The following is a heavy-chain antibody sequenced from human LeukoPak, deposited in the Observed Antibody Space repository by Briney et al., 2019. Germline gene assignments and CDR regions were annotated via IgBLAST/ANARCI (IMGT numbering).Heavy chain of an antibody. J-gene: IGHJ4*02. CDR1: GFTIDDYG. CDR2: INWNGGST. CDR3: ARGPLWSGGYDLLGY. D-gene: IGHD5-12*01. V-gene: IGHV3-20*04. Sequence: PGGSLRLSCAASGFTIDDYGMSWVRQAPGKGLEWVSGINWNGGSTGYADSVKGRFSISRDNAKNSLYLQMNSLRAEDTALYYCARGPLWSGGYDLLGYWGQGTLVTVSS.